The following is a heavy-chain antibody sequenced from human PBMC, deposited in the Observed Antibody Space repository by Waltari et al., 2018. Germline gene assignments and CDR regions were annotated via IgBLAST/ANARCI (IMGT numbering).Heavy chain of an antibody. V-gene: IGHV4-4*02. CDR1: GDSMTPGSW. J-gene: IGHJ4*01. CDR2: IHQSGDT. CDR3: ATRDVYSGSPC. Sequence: QVQLRESGPGLVRPSEPLSLTCTVYGDSMTPGSWWTWVRQSPGKGLEWIGEIHQSGDTNYNPSLKSRVTLSIDKSRDVFSLQLTSVTAADTAVYYCATRDVYSGSPCWGQGTLVAVSS. D-gene: IGHD1-26*01.